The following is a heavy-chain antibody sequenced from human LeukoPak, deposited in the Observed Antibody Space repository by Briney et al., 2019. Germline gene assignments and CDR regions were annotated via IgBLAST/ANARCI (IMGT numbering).Heavy chain of an antibody. CDR2: ISSSSSYI. J-gene: IGHJ4*02. Sequence: PGGSLRLSCAASGFTFSSYSMNWVRQAPGKGLEWVSSISSSSSYIYYADSVKGRFTISRDNAKNSLYLQMNSLRAEDTAVYYCARDLPSYCGGDCYSVAYWGQGTLVTVSS. CDR1: GFTFSSYS. CDR3: ARDLPSYCGGDCYSVAY. V-gene: IGHV3-21*01. D-gene: IGHD2-21*02.